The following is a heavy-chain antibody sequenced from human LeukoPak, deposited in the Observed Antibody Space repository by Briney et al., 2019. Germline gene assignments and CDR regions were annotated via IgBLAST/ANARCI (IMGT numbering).Heavy chain of an antibody. V-gene: IGHV4-31*03. CDR3: ASSGYSYADPGYYYYGMDV. D-gene: IGHD5-18*01. CDR2: IYYSGST. J-gene: IGHJ6*02. CDR1: GGSISSGGHY. Sequence: TLSLTCTVSGGSISSGGHYWSWIRQHPGKGLEWIGYIYYSGSTYYNPSLKSRVTISVDTSKNQFSLKLSSVTAADTAVYYCASSGYSYADPGYYYYGMDVWGQGTTVTVSS.